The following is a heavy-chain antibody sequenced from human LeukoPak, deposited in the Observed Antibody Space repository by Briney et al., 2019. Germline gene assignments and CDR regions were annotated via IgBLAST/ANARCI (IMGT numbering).Heavy chain of an antibody. CDR3: ARGYSSGY. CDR1: GGSFSGYY. CDR2: MYYSGRT. V-gene: IGHV4-34*01. Sequence: SETLSLTCAVYGGSFSGYYWSWIRQPPGKGLEWIGSMYYSGRTYYNPSLESRVTISVDTSKNQFSLKLSSVTASDTAVYYCARGYSSGYWGQGTLVTVSS. D-gene: IGHD6-25*01. J-gene: IGHJ4*02.